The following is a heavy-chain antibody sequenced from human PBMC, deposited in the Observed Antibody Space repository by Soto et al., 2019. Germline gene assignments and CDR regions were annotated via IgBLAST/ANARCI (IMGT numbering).Heavy chain of an antibody. V-gene: IGHV3-30*18. CDR1: GFTFSSYA. Sequence: QVQLVESGGGVVQPGRSLRLSCAASGFTFSSYAMHLVRQAPGKGLGWVAVISYDGSDKYYADSVKGRFTISRDNSKNTLNLQMNSLRADDTAVYYCAKALGELSPESYDYWGQGTLITVSS. D-gene: IGHD3-16*02. CDR3: AKALGELSPESYDY. J-gene: IGHJ4*02. CDR2: ISYDGSDK.